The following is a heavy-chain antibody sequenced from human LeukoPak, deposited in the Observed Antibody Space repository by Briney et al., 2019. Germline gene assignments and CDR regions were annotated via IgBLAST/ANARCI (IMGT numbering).Heavy chain of an antibody. D-gene: IGHD3-22*01. V-gene: IGHV1-69*05. J-gene: IGHJ4*02. CDR2: IIPIFGTA. CDR1: GGTFSSYA. CDR3: ARDSSGYYYGYFDY. Sequence: ASVKVSCKASGGTFSSYAISWVRQAPGQGLEWMGGIIPIFGTANYAQKFLGRVTITTDESTSTAYMELSSLRSEDTAVYYCARDSSGYYYGYFDYWGQGTLVTVSS.